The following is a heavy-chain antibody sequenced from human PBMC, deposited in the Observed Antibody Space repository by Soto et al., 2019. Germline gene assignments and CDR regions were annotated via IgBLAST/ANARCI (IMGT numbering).Heavy chain of an antibody. J-gene: IGHJ4*02. CDR2: INPRGGSA. V-gene: IGHV1-46*01. CDR3: ARVVRGSDY. CDR1: GYNLATYY. D-gene: IGHD3-10*01. Sequence: QMHLAQSGAEVKTPGASVKVSCKTSGYNLATYYIQWVRQAPGQGLEWMGIINPRGGSANYPQKFQGRVTMTSDTSTSTVHMELSSLRSEDTAVYFCARVVRGSDYWGQGSLVTVSS.